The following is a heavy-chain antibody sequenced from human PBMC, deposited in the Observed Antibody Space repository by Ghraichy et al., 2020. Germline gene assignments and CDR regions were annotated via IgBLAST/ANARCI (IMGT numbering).Heavy chain of an antibody. J-gene: IGHJ4*02. Sequence: SETLSLTCTVSGGSISSSSYFWGWIRQPPGKGLEWIGSIYYSGNTYYNPSLKSRVTISEDTSKNQFSLRLSSVTAADTAMYYCARHGLKAVIGRDDFDSWGQGILVTVSS. CDR3: ARHGLKAVIGRDDFDS. V-gene: IGHV4-39*01. CDR2: IYYSGNT. CDR1: GGSISSSSYF. D-gene: IGHD2-15*01.